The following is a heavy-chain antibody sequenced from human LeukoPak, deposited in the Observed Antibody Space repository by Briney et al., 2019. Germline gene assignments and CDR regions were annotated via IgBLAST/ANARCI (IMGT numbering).Heavy chain of an antibody. V-gene: IGHV1-18*01. CDR1: GYSFISYG. Sequence: GASVKVSCKASGYSFISYGISWVRQAPGQGLEWMGWIDPYNVNRNYVQKFQGRVTMTTDTFTTTAYMELGSLTSDDTGVYYCARDKGGYDNAFDYWGQGTLVTVSS. J-gene: IGHJ4*02. CDR3: ARDKGGYDNAFDY. D-gene: IGHD3-9*01. CDR2: IDPYNVNR.